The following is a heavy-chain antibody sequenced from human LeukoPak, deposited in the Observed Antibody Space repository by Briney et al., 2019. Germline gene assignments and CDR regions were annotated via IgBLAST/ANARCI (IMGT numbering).Heavy chain of an antibody. J-gene: IGHJ4*02. CDR1: GGSFSGYY. Sequence: SETLSLTCAVYGGSFSGYYWSWIRQPPGKGLEWIGEINHSGSTNYNPSPKSRVTISVDTSKNQFSLKLSSVTAADTAVYYCAKDDWGMQWLTHYDKWGQGTLVTVSS. CDR3: AKDDWGMQWLTHYDK. D-gene: IGHD3-22*01. CDR2: INHSGST. V-gene: IGHV4-34*01.